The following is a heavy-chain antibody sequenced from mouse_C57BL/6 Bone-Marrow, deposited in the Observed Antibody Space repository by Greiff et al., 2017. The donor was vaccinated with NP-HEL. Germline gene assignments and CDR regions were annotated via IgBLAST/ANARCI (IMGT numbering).Heavy chain of an antibody. CDR2: ISGGGGNT. Sequence: EVQRVESGGGLVKPGGSLKLSCAASGFTFSSYTMSWVRQTPEKRLEWVATISGGGGNTYYPDSVKGRFTISRDNAKNTLYLQMSSLRSEDTALYYCASPWFAYWGQGTLVTVSA. V-gene: IGHV5-9*01. J-gene: IGHJ3*01. CDR3: ASPWFAY. CDR1: GFTFSSYT.